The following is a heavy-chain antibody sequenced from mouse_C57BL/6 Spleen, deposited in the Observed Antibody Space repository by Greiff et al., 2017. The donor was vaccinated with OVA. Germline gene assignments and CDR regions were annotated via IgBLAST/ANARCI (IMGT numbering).Heavy chain of an antibody. Sequence: QVQLQQPGAELVKPGASVKMSCKASGYTFTSYWITWVKQRPGQGLEWIGDIYPGSGSTNYNEKFKSKATLTVDTSSSTAYMQLSSLTSEDSAVYYCASPMVTTGYYFAMDYWGQGPSVTVSS. D-gene: IGHD2-2*01. V-gene: IGHV1-55*01. CDR2: IYPGSGST. J-gene: IGHJ4*01. CDR1: GYTFTSYW. CDR3: ASPMVTTGYYFAMDY.